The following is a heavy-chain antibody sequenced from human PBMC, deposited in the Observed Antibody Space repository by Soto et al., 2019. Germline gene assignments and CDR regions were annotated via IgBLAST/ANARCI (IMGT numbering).Heavy chain of an antibody. Sequence: EVQLVESGGGLVQPGGSLRLSCATSGVILSDCALNWVRQAPGKGLVWVSYISSSSSVIDYAVSVKGRFTVSRDNARNSLYIQMHSLRAEDTAVYYCARYIRWGSNWYYYMDVWGKGTTVTVSS. J-gene: IGHJ6*03. CDR3: ARYIRWGSNWYYYMDV. CDR1: GVILSDCA. V-gene: IGHV3-48*01. CDR2: ISSSSSVI. D-gene: IGHD7-27*01.